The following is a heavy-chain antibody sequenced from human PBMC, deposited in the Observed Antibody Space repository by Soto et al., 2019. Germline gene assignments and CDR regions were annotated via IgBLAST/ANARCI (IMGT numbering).Heavy chain of an antibody. CDR3: AKRPKTYYYDSSGYYVPHYYFDY. CDR2: ISGSGGST. CDR1: GFTFSSYA. V-gene: IGHV3-23*01. Sequence: GGSLRLSCAASGFTFSSYAMSWVRQAPGKGLEWVSAISGSGGSTYYADSVKGRFTISRDNSKNTLYLQMNSLRAEDTAVYYCAKRPKTYYYDSSGYYVPHYYFDYWGQGTLVTVSS. J-gene: IGHJ4*02. D-gene: IGHD3-22*01.